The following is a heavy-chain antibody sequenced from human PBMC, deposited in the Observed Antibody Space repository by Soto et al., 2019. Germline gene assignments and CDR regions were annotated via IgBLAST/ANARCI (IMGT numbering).Heavy chain of an antibody. D-gene: IGHD6-19*01. CDR3: ARDLGDGIAVAADY. Sequence: QVQLVQSGAEVKKPGASVKVSCKASGYTFTGYYMHWVRQAPGQGLEWMGWINPNSGGTNYAQKFQGWVHMNRETSISTAYMELGRLRSEDTGVYYCARDLGDGIAVAADYWGQGTLVTVSS. CDR2: INPNSGGT. V-gene: IGHV1-2*04. J-gene: IGHJ4*02. CDR1: GYTFTGYY.